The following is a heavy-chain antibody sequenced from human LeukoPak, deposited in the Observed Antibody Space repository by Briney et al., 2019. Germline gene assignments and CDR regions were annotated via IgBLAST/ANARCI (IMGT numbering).Heavy chain of an antibody. CDR1: GFTFSSYS. V-gene: IGHV3-21*01. D-gene: IGHD6-19*01. J-gene: IGHJ4*02. Sequence: GGSLRLSCAASGFTFSSYSMNWDRQAPGKGLEWVSSISSSSSYIYYADSVKGRFTISRDNAKNSLYLQMNSLRAEDTAVYYCERVTYSSGWDFDYWGQGTLVTVSS. CDR2: ISSSSSYI. CDR3: ERVTYSSGWDFDY.